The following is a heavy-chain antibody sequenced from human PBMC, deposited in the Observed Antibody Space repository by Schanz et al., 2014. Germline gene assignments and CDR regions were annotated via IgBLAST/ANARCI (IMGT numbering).Heavy chain of an antibody. D-gene: IGHD6-19*01. CDR3: ARGGYSSGWYDRDIAHFDY. J-gene: IGHJ4*02. CDR1: GYTFNNYT. Sequence: QVLQVQSGSELKKPGTSVKVSCKASGYTFNNYTYVMIWVRQAPGQGLEWMGRIVPIAGITNYAQRFQGRVTMTTDTSTSTAYMELRSLRSDDTAVYYCARGGYSSGWYDRDIAHFDYWGQGTLVTVSS. CDR2: IVPIAGIT. V-gene: IGHV1-46*02.